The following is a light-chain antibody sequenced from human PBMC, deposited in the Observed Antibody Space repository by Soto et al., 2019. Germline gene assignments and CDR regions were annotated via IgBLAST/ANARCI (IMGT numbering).Light chain of an antibody. V-gene: IGKV3-11*01. CDR1: QSVSTY. CDR3: QQRSKWPLT. J-gene: IGKJ4*01. Sequence: EIVLTQSPVTLSLSPGERATLSCRASQSVSTYLAWYQQKPGQSPRLLIYDAAHRATGIPVRFCGGGSGTDFTLTISSLEPEDSAVYYCQQRSKWPLTFGGGTKLEIK. CDR2: DAA.